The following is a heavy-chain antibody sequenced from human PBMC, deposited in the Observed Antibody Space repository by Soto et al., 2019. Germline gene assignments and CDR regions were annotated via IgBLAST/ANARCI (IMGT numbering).Heavy chain of an antibody. D-gene: IGHD3-10*01. CDR1: GGSISSSRYY. J-gene: IGHJ6*02. V-gene: IGHV4-39*01. CDR3: ARHNYPHNYDMDV. CDR2: IFYSGST. Sequence: SETLSLTCTVSGGSISSSRYYWGWNRQSPGEGLEWIGSIFYSGSTYYNPSLKSRVTISLDTSKNQFSLKLTSVTAADTAVYYCARHNYPHNYDMDVWGQGTTVTVSS.